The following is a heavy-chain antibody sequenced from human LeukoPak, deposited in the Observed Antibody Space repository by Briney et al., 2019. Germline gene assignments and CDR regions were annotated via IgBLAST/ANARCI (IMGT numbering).Heavy chain of an antibody. V-gene: IGHV3-74*01. D-gene: IGHD4-17*01. CDR3: TTAGYYRFDH. Sequence: GGPLRLSCAASGFTFNTYWMHWVRQGPGEGLVWVSRINSDGGTTDYADSVKGRFTISRDNAKNTLYLQMNSLRAEDTAVYYCTTAGYYRFDHWGRGTMVSVSS. CDR1: GFTFNTYW. J-gene: IGHJ4*02. CDR2: INSDGGTT.